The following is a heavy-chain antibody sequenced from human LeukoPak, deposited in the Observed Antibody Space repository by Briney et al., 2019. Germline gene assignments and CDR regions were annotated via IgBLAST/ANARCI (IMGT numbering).Heavy chain of an antibody. CDR2: INSDGSST. J-gene: IGHJ2*01. CDR3: ASPRGYSYADWYFDL. V-gene: IGHV3-74*01. Sequence: PGGSLRLSCAASGFTFSSYWMHWVRQAPGKGLVWVSRINSDGSSTSYADSVKGRFTISRDNAKNTLYLQMNSLRAEDTAVYYCASPRGYSYADWYFDLWGRGTLVTVSS. D-gene: IGHD5-18*01. CDR1: GFTFSSYW.